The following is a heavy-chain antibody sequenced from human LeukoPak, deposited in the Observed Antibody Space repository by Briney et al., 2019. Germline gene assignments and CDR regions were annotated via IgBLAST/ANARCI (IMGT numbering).Heavy chain of an antibody. CDR1: GYTFTRYG. D-gene: IGHD3-10*01. CDR3: ARVRFLLWFADLLLNWFDP. Sequence: ASVTVSFKASGYTFTRYGISWVRQAPGQGREWMGWISAYYRNTNYPQKLQRTLTMTTDTSTTTAYMELSSLRSDDTAVYYCARVRFLLWFADLLLNWFDPWGQGTLVTVSS. CDR2: ISAYYRNT. V-gene: IGHV1-18*01. J-gene: IGHJ5*02.